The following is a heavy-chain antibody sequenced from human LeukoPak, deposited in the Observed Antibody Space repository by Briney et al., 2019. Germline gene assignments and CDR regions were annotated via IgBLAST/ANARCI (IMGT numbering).Heavy chain of an antibody. CDR1: GFTFSSFW. J-gene: IGHJ4*02. Sequence: GGSLRLSCAASGFTFSSFWMSWVRQAPGKGLEWVANLKQHGSEKYYVDSVKGRFTISRDNAKNSLYLQMNSLRAEDTAVYYCARGRRLSPVVVVAPTHFDYWGQGTLVTVSS. D-gene: IGHD2-15*01. CDR3: ARGRRLSPVVVVAPTHFDY. V-gene: IGHV3-7*01. CDR2: LKQHGSEK.